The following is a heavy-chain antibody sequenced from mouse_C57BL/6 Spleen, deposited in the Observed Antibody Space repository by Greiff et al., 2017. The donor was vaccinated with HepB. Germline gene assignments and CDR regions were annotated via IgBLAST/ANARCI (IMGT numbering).Heavy chain of an antibody. CDR2: IHPNSGST. V-gene: IGHV1-64*01. D-gene: IGHD1-1*01. CDR1: GYTFTSYW. Sequence: QVQLQQPGAELVKPGASVKLSCKASGYTFTSYWMHWVKQRPGQGLEWIGMIHPNSGSTNYNEKFKSKATLTVDKSSSTAYMQLSSLTSEDSAVYHCARPNYYGSSPFAYWGQGTLVTVSA. J-gene: IGHJ3*01. CDR3: ARPNYYGSSPFAY.